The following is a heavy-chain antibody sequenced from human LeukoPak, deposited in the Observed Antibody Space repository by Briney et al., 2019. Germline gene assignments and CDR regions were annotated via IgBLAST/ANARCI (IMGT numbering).Heavy chain of an antibody. CDR2: IYSGGST. V-gene: IGHV3-53*04. D-gene: IGHD4-17*01. CDR3: ARGGTVTTSGYYYYYYGMDV. J-gene: IGHJ6*02. Sequence: GGSLRLSCAASGFTVSSNYMSWVRQAPGKGLEWVSVIYSGGSTYYADSVKGRFTISRHNSKNTLYLQTNSLRAEDTAVYYCARGGTVTTSGYYYYYYGMDVWGQGTTVTVSS. CDR1: GFTVSSNY.